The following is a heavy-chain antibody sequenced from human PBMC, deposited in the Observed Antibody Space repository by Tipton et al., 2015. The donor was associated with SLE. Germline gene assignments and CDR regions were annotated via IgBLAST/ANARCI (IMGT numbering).Heavy chain of an antibody. J-gene: IGHJ6*03. CDR3: ARDGENGWDMDV. V-gene: IGHV3-53*04. D-gene: IGHD2-21*01. Sequence: LSLTCTVSGGSISSYYMSWVRQAPGKGLEWVSVISSGGSTYYADSGKGRFTISRHNSKTTLYLQMNSLRAEDTAVYYCARDGENGWDMDVWGKGTTVTVSS. CDR1: GGSISSYY. CDR2: ISSGGST.